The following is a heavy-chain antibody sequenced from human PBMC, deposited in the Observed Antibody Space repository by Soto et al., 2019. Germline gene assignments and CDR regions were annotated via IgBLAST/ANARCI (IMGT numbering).Heavy chain of an antibody. CDR2: ISYDGSNK. D-gene: IGHD1-26*01. CDR1: GFTFSSYA. Sequence: QVQVVESGGGVVQPGRSLRLSCAASGFTFSSYAMHWVRQAPGKGLEWVAVISYDGSNKYYADSVKGRFTISRDNSKNTLYLQMNSLRAEDTAVYYCSVGATFDYWGQGTLVTVSS. V-gene: IGHV3-30-3*01. CDR3: SVGATFDY. J-gene: IGHJ4*02.